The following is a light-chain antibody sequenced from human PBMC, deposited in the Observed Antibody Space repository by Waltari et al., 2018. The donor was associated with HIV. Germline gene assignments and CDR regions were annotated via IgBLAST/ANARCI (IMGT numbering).Light chain of an antibody. Sequence: QLVLTQSPSASASLGASVKLTCPLSSGHSTYAIAWHQQQPTKGPRFLMKVNSDGSHNKRDEIPDRFSGSSSGTERYLTISSLQYDDEADYYCQTWGAGIQVFGGGTKVTVL. CDR1: SGHSTYA. J-gene: IGLJ2*01. V-gene: IGLV4-69*01. CDR3: QTWGAGIQV. CDR2: VNSDGSH.